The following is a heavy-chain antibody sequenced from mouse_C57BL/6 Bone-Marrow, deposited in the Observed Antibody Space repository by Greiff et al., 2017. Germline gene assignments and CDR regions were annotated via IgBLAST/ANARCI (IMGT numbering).Heavy chain of an antibody. CDR2: IYPSDSET. CDR3: ARGVYGSSYEAMDY. Sequence: QVQLQQPGAELVRPGSSVKLSCKASGYTFTSYWMDWVKQRPGQGLEWIGNIYPSDSETHYNQKFKDKATLTVDKSSSTAYMQLSSLTSEDSAVYYCARGVYGSSYEAMDYWGQGTSVTVSS. J-gene: IGHJ4*01. D-gene: IGHD1-1*01. CDR1: GYTFTSYW. V-gene: IGHV1-61*01.